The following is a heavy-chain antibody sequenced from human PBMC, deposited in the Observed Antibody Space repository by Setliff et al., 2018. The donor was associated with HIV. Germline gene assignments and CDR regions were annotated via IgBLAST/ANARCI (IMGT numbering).Heavy chain of an antibody. D-gene: IGHD3-10*01. CDR1: GYTFTGYY. V-gene: IGHV1-2*02. J-gene: IGHJ4*02. CDR3: ARVGSRTIWFLLDY. CDR2: INPNSGGT. Sequence: ASVKVSCKASGYTFTGYYMHWVRQAPGQGPEWMGWINPNSGGTSYAQKFQGRVTMTRDTSITTAYMELSGLRSDDTAVYYCARVGSRTIWFLLDYWGQGTLVTVSS.